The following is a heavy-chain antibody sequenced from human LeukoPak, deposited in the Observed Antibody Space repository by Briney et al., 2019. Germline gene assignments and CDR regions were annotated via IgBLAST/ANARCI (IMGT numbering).Heavy chain of an antibody. J-gene: IGHJ4*02. CDR1: GFTFSSYA. D-gene: IGHD3-9*01. CDR2: ISGSGGST. CDR3: ANGIRYFDWLLLGYFDY. Sequence: PGASLRLSCAASGFTFSSYAMSLVRQAPGKGLDWVSAISGSGGSTYYADSVKGRFTISRDNSKNTLYLQMNSLRAEDTAFYYSANGIRYFDWLLLGYFDYWGQGTLVTVSS. V-gene: IGHV3-23*01.